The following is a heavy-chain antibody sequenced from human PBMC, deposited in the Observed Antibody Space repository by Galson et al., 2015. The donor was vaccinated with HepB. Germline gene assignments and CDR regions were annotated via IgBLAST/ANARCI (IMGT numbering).Heavy chain of an antibody. Sequence: TLSLTCTVSGGSIRSGGYYWSWIRQHPGKGLEWIGYIYYSGSTYYNPSLKSRVTISVDTSKNQFSLKLSSVTAADTAVYYCARDRGELLRTWFDPWGQGTLVTVSS. V-gene: IGHV4-31*03. CDR1: GGSIRSGGYY. CDR2: IYYSGST. CDR3: ARDRGELLRTWFDP. D-gene: IGHD1-26*01. J-gene: IGHJ5*02.